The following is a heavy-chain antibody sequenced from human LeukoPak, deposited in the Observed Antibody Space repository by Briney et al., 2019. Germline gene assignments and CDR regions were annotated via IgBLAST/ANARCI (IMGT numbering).Heavy chain of an antibody. V-gene: IGHV4-31*03. J-gene: IGHJ4*02. Sequence: PSETLSLTCTVSGGSISSGGYYWSWIRQHPGKGPEWIGYIYYSGSTYYNPSLKSRVTISVDTSKNQFSLKLSSVTAADTAVYYCARVDYGDYGGREYYFDYWGQGTLVTVSS. CDR2: IYYSGST. CDR1: GGSISSGGYY. CDR3: ARVDYGDYGGREYYFDY. D-gene: IGHD4-17*01.